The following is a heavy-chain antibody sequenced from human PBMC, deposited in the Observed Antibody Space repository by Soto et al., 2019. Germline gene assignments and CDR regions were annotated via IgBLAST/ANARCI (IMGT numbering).Heavy chain of an antibody. CDR1: GFTFSDYG. D-gene: IGHD2-21*01. CDR3: ARVDFGGKSYYFDY. Sequence: GGSLRLSCVASGFTFSDYGIHWVRQAPDKGLEWVAVVWFDGSIQYYGDSVKGRFTISRDNSNNTVDLQMNNLRAEDTAVYHCARVDFGGKSYYFDYWGQGTQVTVYS. J-gene: IGHJ4*02. CDR2: VWFDGSIQ. V-gene: IGHV3-33*01.